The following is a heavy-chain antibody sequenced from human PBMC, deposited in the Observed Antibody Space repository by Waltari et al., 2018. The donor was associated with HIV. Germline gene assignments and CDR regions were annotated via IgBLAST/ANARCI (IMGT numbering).Heavy chain of an antibody. J-gene: IGHJ5*02. D-gene: IGHD6-6*01. Sequence: EVQLVQSGAEVKKPGESLKISCKGSGYSFTSYWIGWVRQMPGKGQEWMGISEPGDSDTRYSPSFQGQDTIAADKSISTAYLPWSILKASDTAMYYCARQFRYSSSSDWFGPWGQGTLVTVSS. CDR2: SEPGDSDT. CDR1: GYSFTSYW. V-gene: IGHV5-51*01. CDR3: ARQFRYSSSSDWFGP.